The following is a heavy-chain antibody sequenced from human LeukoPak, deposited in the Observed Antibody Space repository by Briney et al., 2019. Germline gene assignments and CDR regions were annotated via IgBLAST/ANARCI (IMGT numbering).Heavy chain of an antibody. J-gene: IGHJ4*02. Sequence: KPSETLSLTCTVSGGSISSYYWSWIRQPPGKGLGWIGYIYYSGSTKYKPSLKSRVTISVDTSKNQFSLKLSSVTAADTAVYYCARLTPGGYWGQGTLVTVSS. V-gene: IGHV4-59*01. CDR1: GGSISSYY. D-gene: IGHD2-15*01. CDR3: ARLTPGGY. CDR2: IYYSGST.